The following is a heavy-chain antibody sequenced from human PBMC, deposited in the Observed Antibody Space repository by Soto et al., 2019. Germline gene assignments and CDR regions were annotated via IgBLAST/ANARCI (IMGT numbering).Heavy chain of an antibody. CDR1: GYTITSYG. Sequence: ASVKASCKDSGYTITSYGISWVRQAQGQGLEWMGWISAYNGNTNYAQKFQGRVTITADKSTSTAYMELSSLRSEDTAVYYCARDGCSGGSCYVHYYYYYGMDVWGQGTTVTVSS. D-gene: IGHD2-15*01. CDR2: ISAYNGNT. CDR3: ARDGCSGGSCYVHYYYYYGMDV. J-gene: IGHJ6*02. V-gene: IGHV1-18*01.